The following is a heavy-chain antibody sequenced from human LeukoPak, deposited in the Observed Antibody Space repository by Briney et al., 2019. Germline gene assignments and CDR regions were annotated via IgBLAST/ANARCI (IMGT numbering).Heavy chain of an antibody. CDR2: ISAYNGNT. V-gene: IGHV1-18*01. CDR3: ARAPGVVAATPFEY. CDR1: GYTFTNYG. J-gene: IGHJ4*02. D-gene: IGHD2-15*01. Sequence: GASVKVSCRASGYTFTNYGITWVRQGTGQGLDWMGWISAYNGNTYYGQNFQGRVTMTTDTSTNTAHMELRSLRSDDTAVYFCARAPGVVAATPFEYWGQGTLITVSS.